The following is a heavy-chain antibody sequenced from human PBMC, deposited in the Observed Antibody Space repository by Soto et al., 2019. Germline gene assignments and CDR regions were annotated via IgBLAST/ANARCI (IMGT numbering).Heavy chain of an antibody. V-gene: IGHV3-30*18. Sequence: PGGSLRLSCAASGFTFSSYGMHWVRQAPGKGLEWVAVISYDGSNKYYADSVKGRFTISRDNSKNTLYLQMNSLRAEDTAVYYCANLWSGYENYGMDVWGQGTTVTVSS. CDR3: ANLWSGYENYGMDV. J-gene: IGHJ6*01. CDR1: GFTFSSYG. D-gene: IGHD3-3*01. CDR2: ISYDGSNK.